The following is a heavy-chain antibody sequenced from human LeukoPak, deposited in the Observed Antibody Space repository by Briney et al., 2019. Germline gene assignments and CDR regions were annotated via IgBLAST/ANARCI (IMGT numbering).Heavy chain of an antibody. CDR3: AKESVDCGGDCYPDY. Sequence: GGSLRLSCAASGFTFSSYGMHWVRQAPGKGLEWVAFIRYDGSNKYYADSVKGRFTISRDNSKNTLYLQMNSLRAEDTAVYYCAKESVDCGGDCYPDYWGQGTLVTVSS. CDR1: GFTFSSYG. CDR2: IRYDGSNK. J-gene: IGHJ4*02. V-gene: IGHV3-30*02. D-gene: IGHD2-21*02.